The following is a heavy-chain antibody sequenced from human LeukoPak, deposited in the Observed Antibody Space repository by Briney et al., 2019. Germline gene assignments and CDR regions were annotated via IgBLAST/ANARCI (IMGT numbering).Heavy chain of an antibody. CDR2: ISGDGGNT. CDR1: GFTFDDYP. CDR3: VKGDSAYDYQFDY. Sequence: GGSLRLSCGVSGFTFDDYPMYWVRQAPGKGLEWVSFISGDGGNTHYADSVKGRFTISRDNSKNSLYLQMNSLTTEDTALYHCVKGDSAYDYQFDYWGQGTLVTVSS. J-gene: IGHJ4*02. V-gene: IGHV3-43*01. D-gene: IGHD5-12*01.